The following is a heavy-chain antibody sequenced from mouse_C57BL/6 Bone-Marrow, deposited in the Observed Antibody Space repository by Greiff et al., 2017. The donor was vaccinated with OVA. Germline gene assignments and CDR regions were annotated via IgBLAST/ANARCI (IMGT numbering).Heavy chain of an antibody. Sequence: VQLQQSGAELVKPGASVKMSCKASGYTFTSYWITWVKQRPGQGLEWIGDIYPGSGSTNYNEKFKSKATLTVDTSSSTAYMQLSSLTSEDSAVYYCARSVITTVEGFAYWGQGTLVTVSA. CDR1: GYTFTSYW. CDR2: IYPGSGST. V-gene: IGHV1-55*01. J-gene: IGHJ3*01. CDR3: ARSVITTVEGFAY. D-gene: IGHD1-1*01.